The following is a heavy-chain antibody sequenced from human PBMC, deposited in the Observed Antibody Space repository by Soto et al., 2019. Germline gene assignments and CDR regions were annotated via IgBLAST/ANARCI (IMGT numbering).Heavy chain of an antibody. D-gene: IGHD3-22*01. CDR3: ARSGYYYDSLDY. V-gene: IGHV4-59*01. CDR1: GGSISSYY. J-gene: IGHJ4*02. Sequence: SETLSLTCTVSGGSISSYYWSWIRQPPGKGLEWIGYIYYSGSTSYNPSLKSRVTISVDTSKNQFSLKLSSVTAADTAVYYCARSGYYYDSLDYWGQGTLVTVSS. CDR2: IYYSGST.